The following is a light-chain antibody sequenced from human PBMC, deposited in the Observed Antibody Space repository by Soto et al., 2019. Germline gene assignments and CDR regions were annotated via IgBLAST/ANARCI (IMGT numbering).Light chain of an antibody. J-gene: IGKJ4*01. V-gene: IGKV1-27*01. CDR2: GIS. CDR1: QSFSTY. CDR3: QKYNTAPLT. Sequence: DFQMTQSPSSLSGSVGDRVTITCRASQSFSTYLAWYQQKPGKVPKLLISGISTLQSGVPSRFSGSGYGTEFTLTISNLQPEDVATYYCQKYNTAPLTFGGGTKVEIK.